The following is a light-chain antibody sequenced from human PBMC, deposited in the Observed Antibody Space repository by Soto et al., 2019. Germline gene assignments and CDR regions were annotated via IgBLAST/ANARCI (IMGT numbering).Light chain of an antibody. CDR3: SSYTSSSTYV. Sequence: QSVLTQTASVSGSPGQSITISCTGTRSVVGGYNYVSWYQQHPGKAPKLMIYEVSNRPSGVSNRFSGSRSGNTASLTISGLQAEDEADYYCSSYTSSSTYVFGTGTKVTVL. J-gene: IGLJ1*01. CDR2: EVS. CDR1: RSVVGGYNY. V-gene: IGLV2-14*01.